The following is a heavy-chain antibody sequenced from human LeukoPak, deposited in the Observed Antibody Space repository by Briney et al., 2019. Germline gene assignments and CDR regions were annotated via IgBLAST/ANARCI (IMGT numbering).Heavy chain of an antibody. CDR2: IYHSGTT. V-gene: IGHV4-30-2*01. J-gene: IGHJ4*02. D-gene: IGHD5-24*01. Sequence: SETLSLTCTVSGDSIRSGGYYWSWIRQPPGKGLEWIGYIYHSGTTYYNPSLKSRVTISVDTSKNQFSLKLSSVTAADTAVYYCERGRGEMATIPFDYWGQGILVTVSS. CDR1: GDSIRSGGYY. CDR3: ERGRGEMATIPFDY.